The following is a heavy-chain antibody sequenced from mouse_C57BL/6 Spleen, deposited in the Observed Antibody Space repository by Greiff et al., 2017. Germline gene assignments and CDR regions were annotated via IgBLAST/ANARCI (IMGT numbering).Heavy chain of an antibody. V-gene: IGHV7-3*01. J-gene: IGHJ4*01. CDR1: GFTFTDYY. CDR3: ARRLNGYASMDY. CDR2: IRNKANGYTT. Sequence: EVKLVESGGGLVQPGGSLSLSCAASGFTFTDYYMSWVRQPPGKALEWLGFIRNKANGYTTESSASVKGRFTISRDNSQSILYLQMNALRAEDSATYYCARRLNGYASMDYWGQGTSVTVSS. D-gene: IGHD2-2*01.